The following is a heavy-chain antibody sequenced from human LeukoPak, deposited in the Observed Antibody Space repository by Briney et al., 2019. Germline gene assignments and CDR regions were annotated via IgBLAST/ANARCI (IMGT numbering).Heavy chain of an antibody. D-gene: IGHD3-10*01. J-gene: IGHJ4*02. CDR3: ARPHPNYYGSGSNLD. CDR1: GFTLDDYA. Sequence: GGSLRLSCAASGFTLDDYAMHWVRQAPGKGLEWVSGISWNSVNIGYADSVKGRFTISRDNAKNSLYLQMNSLRAEDTAVYYCARPHPNYYGSGSNLDWGQGTLVTVSS. V-gene: IGHV3-9*01. CDR2: ISWNSVNI.